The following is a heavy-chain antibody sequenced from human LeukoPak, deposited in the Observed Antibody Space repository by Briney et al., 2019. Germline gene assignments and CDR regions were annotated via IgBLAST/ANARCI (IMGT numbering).Heavy chain of an antibody. CDR2: IKPDGSET. Sequence: TGGSLRLSCAASGFTFSDYYMSWIRQAPGKGLEWVAKIKPDGSETSCVESVEGRFTISRDNAKNSLFLQMNSLRAEDTALYYCATFSSGFYPKEPFDIWGRGTMVSVSS. D-gene: IGHD3-22*01. CDR3: ATFSSGFYPKEPFDI. V-gene: IGHV3-7*01. J-gene: IGHJ3*02. CDR1: GFTFSDYY.